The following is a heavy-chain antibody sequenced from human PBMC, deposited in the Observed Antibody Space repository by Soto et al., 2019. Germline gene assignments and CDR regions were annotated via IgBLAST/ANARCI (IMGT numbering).Heavy chain of an antibody. CDR2: ISSVGSTR. CDR3: AKEATNINNFHY. CDR1: GFTFSNYE. V-gene: IGHV3-48*03. Sequence: LSCAASGFTFSNYEMNWVRQAPGKGLEWVSYISSVGSTRNYADSVKGRFTISRDNAKNSLYLQMNSLRAGDTAVYYCAKEATNINNFHYWGQGTLVTVSS. D-gene: IGHD1-26*01. J-gene: IGHJ4*02.